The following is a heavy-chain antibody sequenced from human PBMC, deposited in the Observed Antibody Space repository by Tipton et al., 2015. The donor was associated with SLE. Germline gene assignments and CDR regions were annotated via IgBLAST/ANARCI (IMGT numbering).Heavy chain of an antibody. CDR2: IYYSGST. Sequence: TLSLTCAVYGGSFSSHYWSWIRQPPGKGLEWIGYIYYSGSTNYNPSLKSRVTISVDTSKNQFSLKLSSVTAADTAVYYCARDGGVNDYWGQGTLVTVSS. D-gene: IGHD2-8*01. CDR1: GGSFSSHY. CDR3: ARDGGVNDY. V-gene: IGHV4-59*11. J-gene: IGHJ4*02.